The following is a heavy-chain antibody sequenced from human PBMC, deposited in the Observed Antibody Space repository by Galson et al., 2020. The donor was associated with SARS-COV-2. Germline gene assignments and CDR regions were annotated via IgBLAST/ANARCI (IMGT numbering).Heavy chain of an antibody. CDR2: ISSSSSYI. D-gene: IGHD3-3*01. J-gene: IGHJ3*02. V-gene: IGHV3-21*01. CDR3: ARDGCITIFGVVICAFDI. CDR1: GFTFSSYS. Sequence: GGSLRLSCAASGFTFSSYSMNWVRQAPGKGLEWVSSISSSSSYIYYADSVKGRFTISRDNAKNSLYLQMNSLRAEDTAVYYCARDGCITIFGVVICAFDIWGQGTMVTVSS.